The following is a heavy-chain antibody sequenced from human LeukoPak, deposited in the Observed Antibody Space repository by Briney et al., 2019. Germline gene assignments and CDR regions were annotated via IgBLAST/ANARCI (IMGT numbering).Heavy chain of an antibody. CDR3: ARAPCVLCDYYDSSGYYYGYFDY. J-gene: IGHJ4*02. V-gene: IGHV1-69*05. CDR2: IIPIFGTA. Sequence: ASVKVSCKASGGTFNSYAISWVRQAPGQGLEWMGGIIPIFGTANYAQKFQGRVTITTDESTSTAYMELSSLRSEDTAVYYCARAPCVLCDYYDSSGYYYGYFDYWGQGTLVTVSS. CDR1: GGTFNSYA. D-gene: IGHD3-22*01.